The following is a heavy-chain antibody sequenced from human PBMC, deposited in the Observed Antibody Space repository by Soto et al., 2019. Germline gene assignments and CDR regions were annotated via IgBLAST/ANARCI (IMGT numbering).Heavy chain of an antibody. CDR1: GGSFSGYY. V-gene: IGHV4-34*01. Sequence: SETLSLTCAAYGGSFSGYYWSWIRQPPGKGLEWIGEINHSGSTNYNPSLKSRVTISVDTSKNQFSLKLSSVTAADTAVYYCARTPRGYSYGWVGYYGMDVWGQGTTVTVSS. D-gene: IGHD5-18*01. CDR2: INHSGST. J-gene: IGHJ6*02. CDR3: ARTPRGYSYGWVGYYGMDV.